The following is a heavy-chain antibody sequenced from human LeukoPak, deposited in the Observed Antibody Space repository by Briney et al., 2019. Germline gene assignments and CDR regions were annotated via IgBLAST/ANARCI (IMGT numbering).Heavy chain of an antibody. CDR1: GFTFSSYG. D-gene: IGHD3-10*01. CDR3: AKNKGSGSHVNYCMDV. J-gene: IGHJ6*03. CDR2: ILSDGSKE. V-gene: IGHV3-33*06. Sequence: GGSLRLSCAASGFTFSSYGMHWVRQAPGKGLEWVAVILSDGSKEFYTDSVKGRFTISRDNSKNTLYLQMNSLRAEDTAVYYCAKNKGSGSHVNYCMDVWGKGTTVTVSS.